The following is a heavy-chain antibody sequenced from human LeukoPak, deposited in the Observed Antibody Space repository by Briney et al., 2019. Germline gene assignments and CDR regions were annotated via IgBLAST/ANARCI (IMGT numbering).Heavy chain of an antibody. V-gene: IGHV4-59*01. J-gene: IGHJ6*02. CDR1: GGSISSYY. CDR3: ARGRSNYYGMDV. CDR2: IYYSGST. Sequence: SESLSLTCTVSGGSISSYYWSWIRQPPGKGLEWIGYIYYSGSTKYSPTLKSRVTMSVDTSKNLFSLKVSSVTAADTAVYYCARGRSNYYGMDVWGQGTTVTVSS. D-gene: IGHD1-26*01.